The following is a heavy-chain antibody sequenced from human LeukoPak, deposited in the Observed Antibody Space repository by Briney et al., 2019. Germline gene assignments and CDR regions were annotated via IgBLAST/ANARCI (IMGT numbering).Heavy chain of an antibody. CDR3: ARDWLQSPYFDL. Sequence: SETLSLTCAVYGGSFSGYYWSWIRQPPGKGLERIGEINHSGSTNYNPSLKSRVTISVDTSKNQFSLKLSSVTAADTAVYYCARDWLQSPYFDLWGRGTLVTVSS. D-gene: IGHD5-24*01. V-gene: IGHV4-34*01. CDR2: INHSGST. J-gene: IGHJ2*01. CDR1: GGSFSGYY.